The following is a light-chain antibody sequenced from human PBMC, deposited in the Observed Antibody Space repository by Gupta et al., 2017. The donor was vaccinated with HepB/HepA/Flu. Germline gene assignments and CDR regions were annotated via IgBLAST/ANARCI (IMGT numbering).Light chain of an antibody. CDR2: GAS. V-gene: IGKV3-15*01. Sequence: ETVMTQFPATLSVSPGESATLSCRASQTVGRNLAWYQHKSGQAPVLLIYGASTRVTGVPDRFSGSGSQTEFTLTISSLQSEDLAICYCQQYNDWPRTFGQGTRVEIE. J-gene: IGKJ1*01. CDR1: QTVGRN. CDR3: QQYNDWPRT.